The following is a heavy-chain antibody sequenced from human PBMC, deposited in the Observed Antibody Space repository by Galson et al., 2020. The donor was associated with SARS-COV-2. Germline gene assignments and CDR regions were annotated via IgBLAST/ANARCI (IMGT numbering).Heavy chain of an antibody. V-gene: IGHV3-73*01. Sequence: GESLKIFCAASGFAFSGSAIHWVRQASGKGLEWVGRIRSKPNNYATAYAASVNDRFTVSRDDSKNTAYLQMNSLKTEDTALYYCARFVEAANYFDYWGQGALVTVSS. CDR1: GFAFSGSA. CDR3: ARFVEAANYFDY. D-gene: IGHD6-25*01. J-gene: IGHJ4*02. CDR2: IRSKPNNYAT.